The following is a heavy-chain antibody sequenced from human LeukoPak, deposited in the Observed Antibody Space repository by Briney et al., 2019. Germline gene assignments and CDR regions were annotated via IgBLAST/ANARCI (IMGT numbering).Heavy chain of an antibody. CDR2: ISSSSSYI. J-gene: IGHJ4*02. D-gene: IGHD3-16*01. Sequence: PGGSLRLSCAASGFTFSSYSMNWVRQAPGKGLEWVSSISSSSSYIYYADSVKGRFTISRDNAKNSLYLQMNSLRAEDTAVYYCASSRLRPPSYFDYWGQGTLVTVSS. CDR3: ASSRLRPPSYFDY. V-gene: IGHV3-21*01. CDR1: GFTFSSYS.